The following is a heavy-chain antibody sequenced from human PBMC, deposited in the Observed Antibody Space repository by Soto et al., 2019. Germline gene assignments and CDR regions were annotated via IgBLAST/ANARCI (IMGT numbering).Heavy chain of an antibody. CDR1: GYSFSSFN. CDR3: ARIAGPALTYFDC. V-gene: IGHV1-46*01. J-gene: IGHJ4*02. D-gene: IGHD3-9*01. CDR2: INPGSGDT. Sequence: QVQLVQSGAELEKPGASVTVSCKASGYSFSSFNIHWVRQAPGQGLERLGVINPGSGDTTYQQKFQGSLAMTRDTSTRTVYMVLSSLISEDKAVYYCARIAGPALTYFDCWGQGTPVTVSS.